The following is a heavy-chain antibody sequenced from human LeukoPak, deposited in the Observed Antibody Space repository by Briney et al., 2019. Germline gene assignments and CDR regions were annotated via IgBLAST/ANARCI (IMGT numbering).Heavy chain of an antibody. CDR1: GFTVSSNY. V-gene: IGHV3-53*01. CDR3: ARDGYGANAYFDY. CDR2: IYSGGST. J-gene: IGHJ4*02. D-gene: IGHD4-23*01. Sequence: GGSLRLSCAASGFTVSSNYVSWVRQAPGKGLDWVSVIYSGGSTYYADSVKGRFTISRDNSKNTLYLQMNSLRAEDTAVYYCARDGYGANAYFDYWGQGTLATVSS.